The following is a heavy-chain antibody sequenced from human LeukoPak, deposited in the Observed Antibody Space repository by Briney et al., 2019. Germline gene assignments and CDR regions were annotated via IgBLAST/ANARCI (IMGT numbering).Heavy chain of an antibody. Sequence: GASVKVSCKASGYTFTSYDINWVRQATGQGLEWMGWMNPNSGNTGYAQKFQGRVTITRNTSISTAYKELSSLRSEDTAVYYCAREGSAVAGIGFDYWGQGTLVTVSS. CDR1: GYTFTSYD. CDR2: MNPNSGNT. V-gene: IGHV1-8*03. CDR3: AREGSAVAGIGFDY. J-gene: IGHJ4*02. D-gene: IGHD6-19*01.